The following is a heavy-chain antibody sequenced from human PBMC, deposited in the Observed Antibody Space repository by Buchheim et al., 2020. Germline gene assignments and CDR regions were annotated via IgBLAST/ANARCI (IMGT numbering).Heavy chain of an antibody. CDR1: GFTFSSYA. CDR2: ISGSGGST. V-gene: IGHV3-23*01. J-gene: IGHJ6*02. CDR3: ARDIPNGEEYSSSYYYYGMDV. Sequence: EVQLLESGGGLVQPGGSLRLSCAASGFTFSSYAMSWVRQAPGKGLEWVSAISGSGGSTYYADSVKGRFTISRDNSKNTLYLQMNSLRAEDTAVYYCARDIPNGEEYSSSYYYYGMDVWGQGTT. D-gene: IGHD6-6*01.